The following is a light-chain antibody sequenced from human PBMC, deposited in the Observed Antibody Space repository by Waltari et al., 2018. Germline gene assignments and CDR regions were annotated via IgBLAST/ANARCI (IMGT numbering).Light chain of an antibody. Sequence: QSVLTQPPPASATHAQRVTPTCSGRSTLHGNGYGDWFQQLPGTAPKLLIYRTKQRPSGVPDRFSGSKSGTSASLAISGLRSEDEADYYCTTWDDSLSAWVFGGGTKVTVL. CDR2: RTK. V-gene: IGLV1-47*01. J-gene: IGLJ3*02. CDR3: TTWDDSLSAWV. CDR1: STLHGNGY.